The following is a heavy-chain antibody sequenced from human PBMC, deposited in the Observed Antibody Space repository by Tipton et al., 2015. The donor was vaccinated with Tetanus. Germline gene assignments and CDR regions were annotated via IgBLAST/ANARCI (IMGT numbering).Heavy chain of an antibody. CDR1: GFPFSTYW. J-gene: IGHJ4*02. CDR2: INSDGSGT. CDR3: ATNTSGYYDF. Sequence: SLRLSCEASGFPFSTYWMHWVRQAPGKGLVWVSRINSDGSGTSYADSVKGRFSISRDNGRNTLYLHMNTLSAEDTALYYCATNTSGYYDFWGQGTLVTVSS. V-gene: IGHV3-74*01. D-gene: IGHD6-19*01.